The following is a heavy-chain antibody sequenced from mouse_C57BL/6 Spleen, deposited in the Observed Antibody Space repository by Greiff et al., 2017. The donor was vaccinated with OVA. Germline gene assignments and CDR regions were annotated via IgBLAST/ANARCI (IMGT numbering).Heavy chain of an antibody. Sequence: VQLKQSGPGLVKPSQSLSLTCSVTGYSITSGYYWNWIRQFPGNKLEWMGYISYDGSNNYNPSLKNRISITRDTSKNQFFLKLNSVTTEDTATYYCARDGSNYFDYWGQGTTLTVSS. CDR2: ISYDGSN. CDR3: ARDGSNYFDY. CDR1: GYSITSGYY. V-gene: IGHV3-6*01. D-gene: IGHD4-1*01. J-gene: IGHJ2*01.